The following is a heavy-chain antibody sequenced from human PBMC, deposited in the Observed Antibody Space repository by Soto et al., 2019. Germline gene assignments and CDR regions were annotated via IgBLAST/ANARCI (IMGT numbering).Heavy chain of an antibody. V-gene: IGHV4-59*01. J-gene: IGHJ6*02. Sequence: WTWIRQTPGKGLEWIGSIYFSGSTNYNPSLKGRVTISVDTSKSQFSLQLSSVIAADTAMYYCARGLSYGMDVWGQGTTVTVSS. CDR2: IYFSGST. CDR3: ARGLSYGMDV.